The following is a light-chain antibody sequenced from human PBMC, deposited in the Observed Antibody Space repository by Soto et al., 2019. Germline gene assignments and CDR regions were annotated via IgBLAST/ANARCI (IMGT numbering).Light chain of an antibody. CDR1: QSISSW. V-gene: IGKV1-5*01. CDR3: QQYNSYPYT. Sequence: DIQMTHSPSTLSASVGDRVTITCRASQSISSWLAWYQQKPGKAPKLLIYDASSLESGVPSRFSGSGSGTEFTLTISSLQPDDFATYYCQQYNSYPYTVGQGTKVDIK. CDR2: DAS. J-gene: IGKJ2*01.